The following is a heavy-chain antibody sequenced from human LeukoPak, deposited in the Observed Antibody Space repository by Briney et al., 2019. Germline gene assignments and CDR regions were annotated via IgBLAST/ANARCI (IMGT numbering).Heavy chain of an antibody. V-gene: IGHV3-33*01. CDR1: GFTFSSYG. J-gene: IGHJ4*02. Sequence: GRSLRLSCAASGFTFSSYGMHWVRQAPGKGLEWVAVIWYDGSNKYYADSVKGRFTISRDNSKNTLYLQMNGLRAEDTAVYYCARKQWPIDYWGQGTLVTVSS. D-gene: IGHD6-19*01. CDR2: IWYDGSNK. CDR3: ARKQWPIDY.